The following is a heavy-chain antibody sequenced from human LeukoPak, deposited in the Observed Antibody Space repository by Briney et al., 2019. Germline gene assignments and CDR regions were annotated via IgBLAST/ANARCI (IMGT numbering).Heavy chain of an antibody. CDR1: GFTFSSYA. Sequence: PGRSLRLSCAASGFTFSSYAMSWVRQAPGKGLEWVSAISGSGGSTYYADSVKGRFTISRDNSKNTLYLQMNSLRAEDTAVYYCAKDPRHTGELVDAFDIWGQGTMVTVSS. CDR2: ISGSGGST. J-gene: IGHJ3*02. D-gene: IGHD1-26*01. CDR3: AKDPRHTGELVDAFDI. V-gene: IGHV3-23*01.